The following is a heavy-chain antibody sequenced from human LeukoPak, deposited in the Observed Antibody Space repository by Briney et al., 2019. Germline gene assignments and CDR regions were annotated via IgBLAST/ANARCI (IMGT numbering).Heavy chain of an antibody. J-gene: IGHJ4*02. CDR3: TRDTDYGSATNYFDS. V-gene: IGHV3-43*01. CDR2: ISWEGQTT. Sequence: GGSLRLSCAASGFTFDDYAMPWVRQAPGKGLEWVALISWEGQTTYYADSVRGRFTISRDNSKNSLYLQMNSLRTEDTAFYYCTRDTDYGSATNYFDSWGQGTLVSVSS. CDR1: GFTFDDYA. D-gene: IGHD3-10*01.